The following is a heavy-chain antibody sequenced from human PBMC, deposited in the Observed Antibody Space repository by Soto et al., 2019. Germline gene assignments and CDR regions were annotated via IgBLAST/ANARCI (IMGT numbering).Heavy chain of an antibody. Sequence: PSVTMSVTCTVSGDYISSYYWSWIRQPPGKGLEWIGYIYYSGSTNYSPSLKSRVTISVDTSKNQFSLKLSSVTAADTAVYYCARGYCSGGSCSFDYWGQGTLVTVSS. J-gene: IGHJ4*02. CDR2: IYYSGST. CDR3: ARGYCSGGSCSFDY. CDR1: GDYISSYY. D-gene: IGHD2-15*01. V-gene: IGHV4-59*01.